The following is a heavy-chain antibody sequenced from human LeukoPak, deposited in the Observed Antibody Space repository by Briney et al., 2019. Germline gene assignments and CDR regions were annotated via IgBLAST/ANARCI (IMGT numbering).Heavy chain of an antibody. Sequence: PSETPSLTCTVSGGSISSGVYYWTWIRQPAGKGLEWIGRMYSSGSTNYNPSLKSRVTISVDTSKNQFSLQLNSVTPEDTAVYYCARTRLHHHYGSGTSFDSWGQGTLVTVSS. CDR1: GGSISSGVYY. D-gene: IGHD3-10*01. CDR3: ARTRLHHHYGSGTSFDS. J-gene: IGHJ4*02. V-gene: IGHV4-61*02. CDR2: MYSSGST.